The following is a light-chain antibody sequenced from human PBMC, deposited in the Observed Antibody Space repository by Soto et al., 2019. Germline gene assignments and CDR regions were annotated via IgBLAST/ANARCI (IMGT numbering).Light chain of an antibody. Sequence: DIQMTQSPSTLSASVGDRVIFACRASQSISNRLAWYQQKPRKAPKLLIYDASSLESGVPSRFSGSGSGAEFTLTISSLQPDDFAIYYCQQYYSSSTFGQGTKVDIK. V-gene: IGKV1-5*01. CDR1: QSISNR. J-gene: IGKJ1*01. CDR2: DAS. CDR3: QQYYSSST.